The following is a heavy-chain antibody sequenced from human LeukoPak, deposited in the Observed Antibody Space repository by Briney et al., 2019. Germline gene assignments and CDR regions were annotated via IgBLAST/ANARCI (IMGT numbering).Heavy chain of an antibody. J-gene: IGHJ4*02. CDR3: ASSLGSSSPQHLGY. V-gene: IGHV1-69*02. CDR1: GGTFSSYT. D-gene: IGHD6-6*01. Sequence: SVKVSCKASGGTFSSYTISWVRQAPGQGLEWMGRIIPILGIANYAQKFQGRVTITADKSTSTAYMELSSLRSEDTDVYYCASSLGSSSPQHLGYWGQGTLVTVSS. CDR2: IIPILGIA.